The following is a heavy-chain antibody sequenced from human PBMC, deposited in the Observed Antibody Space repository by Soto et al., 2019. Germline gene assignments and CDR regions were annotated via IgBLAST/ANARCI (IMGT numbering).Heavy chain of an antibody. J-gene: IGHJ4*02. CDR1: GFTFISYW. D-gene: IGHD6-13*01. Sequence: GGSLRLSCAASGFTFISYWMSWVLQAPGKGLEWVANIKQDGSEKYYVDSVKGRFTISRDNAKNSLYLQMNSLRAEDTAVYYCARGDSSSWYLGVDYWGQGTLVTVSS. V-gene: IGHV3-7*05. CDR2: IKQDGSEK. CDR3: ARGDSSSWYLGVDY.